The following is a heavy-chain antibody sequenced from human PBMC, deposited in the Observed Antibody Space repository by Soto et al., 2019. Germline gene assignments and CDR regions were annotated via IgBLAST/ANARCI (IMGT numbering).Heavy chain of an antibody. CDR1: GVTFSSYG. CDR2: IWYDGSNK. J-gene: IGHJ3*02. Sequence: QVQLVESGGGVVQPGRSLRLSCAASGVTFSSYGMHWVRQAPGKRLEWVAVIWYDGSNKYYADSVKGRFTISRDNSTNTLYLQMNSLRAEDTAVYYCARDLVVGAPEGSFDIWGQGTMVTVSS. D-gene: IGHD2-15*01. V-gene: IGHV3-33*01. CDR3: ARDLVVGAPEGSFDI.